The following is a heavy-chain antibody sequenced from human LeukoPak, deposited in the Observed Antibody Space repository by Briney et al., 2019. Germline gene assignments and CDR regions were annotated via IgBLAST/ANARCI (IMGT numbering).Heavy chain of an antibody. Sequence: PGRSLRLSCAASEFTFSTFTMSWVRQAPGEGLEWVASITGDGENTYSADSVKGRFSISRDNSKDMLFLQMSSLRVDDTAIYFCAKSSGSSQKGFDPWGQGTLVTVSS. CDR2: ITGDGENT. CDR1: EFTFSTFT. V-gene: IGHV3-23*01. D-gene: IGHD3-10*01. J-gene: IGHJ5*02. CDR3: AKSSGSSQKGFDP.